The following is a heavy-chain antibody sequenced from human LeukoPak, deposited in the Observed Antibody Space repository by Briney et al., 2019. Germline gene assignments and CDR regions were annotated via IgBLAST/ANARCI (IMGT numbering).Heavy chain of an antibody. CDR2: ISWNSGSI. D-gene: IGHD3-16*02. V-gene: IGHV3-9*01. J-gene: IGHJ6*02. CDR1: GFTFDDYA. Sequence: GGSLRLSCAASGFTFDDYAMHWVRQAPGKGLEWVSGISWNSGSIGYADSVKGRFTISRVNAKNSLYLQMNSLRAEDTALYYCVGGYLDYYYGMDVWGQGTTVTVSS. CDR3: VGGYLDYYYGMDV.